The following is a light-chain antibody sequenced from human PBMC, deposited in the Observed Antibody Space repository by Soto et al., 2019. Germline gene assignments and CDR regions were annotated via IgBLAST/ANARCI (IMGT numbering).Light chain of an antibody. CDR1: HAISRN. J-gene: IGKJ1*01. V-gene: IGKV3-15*01. CDR3: QQSGDTLPRT. CDR2: EAS. Sequence: ETVMTQSPATLSVSPGERVTLSCRASHAISRNVAWHQQTPGQAPRLLLYEASIRANGIPVRFSGSGSGTDLTLTISSLQPEDFATYYCQQSGDTLPRTFGQGTKVDIK.